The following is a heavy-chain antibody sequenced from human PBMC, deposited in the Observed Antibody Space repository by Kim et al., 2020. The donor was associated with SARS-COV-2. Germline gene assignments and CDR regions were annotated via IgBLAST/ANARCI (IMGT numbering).Heavy chain of an antibody. CDR1: GYTFTGYY. Sequence: ASVKVSCKASGYTFTGYYMHWVRQAPGQGLEWMGWINPNSGGTNYAQKFQGRVTMTRDTSISTAYMELSRLSSDDTAVYYCARPIVGATWSYYGMDVWGQGTTVTVSS. J-gene: IGHJ6*02. CDR2: INPNSGGT. D-gene: IGHD1-26*01. CDR3: ARPIVGATWSYYGMDV. V-gene: IGHV1-2*02.